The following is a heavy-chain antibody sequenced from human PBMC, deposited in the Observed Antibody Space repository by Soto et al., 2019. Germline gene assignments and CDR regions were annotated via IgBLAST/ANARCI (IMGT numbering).Heavy chain of an antibody. CDR3: ARDLYGDYVGYNWFDP. D-gene: IGHD4-17*01. Sequence: PSETLSLTCAVYGGSFSGYYWSWIRQPPGKGLGWIGEINHSGSTNYNPSLKSRVTISVDTSKNQFSLKLSSVTAADTAVYYCARDLYGDYVGYNWFDPWGQGTLVTVSS. CDR2: INHSGST. J-gene: IGHJ5*02. CDR1: GGSFSGYY. V-gene: IGHV4-34*01.